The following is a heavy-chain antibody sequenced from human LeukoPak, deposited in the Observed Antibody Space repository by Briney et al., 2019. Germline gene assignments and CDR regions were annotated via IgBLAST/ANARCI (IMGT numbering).Heavy chain of an antibody. CDR1: GFTFSRFW. V-gene: IGHV3-7*04. J-gene: IGHJ4*02. CDR2: IKEDGSGK. D-gene: IGHD3-22*01. Sequence: GGSLRLSCAASGFTFSRFWMSWVRQAPGKGLEWVANIKEDGSGKYYVDSVKGRFTISRDNAKNSLYLQMNSLRAEDTAVYYCAREFHYYDTSGYYYLDYWGQGTLVTVSS. CDR3: AREFHYYDTSGYYYLDY.